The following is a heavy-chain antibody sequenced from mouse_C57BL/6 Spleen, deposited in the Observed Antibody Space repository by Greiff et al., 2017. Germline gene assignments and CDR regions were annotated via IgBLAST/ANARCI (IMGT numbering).Heavy chain of an antibody. J-gene: IGHJ1*03. D-gene: IGHD1-2*01. CDR1: GYTFTGYT. V-gene: IGHV1-4*01. Sequence: QVQLQQSGAELVRPGASVKMSCTASGYTFTGYTIHWVKQRPGQGLEWIGDINPGSGDTKYNQKFKDKATLTADKSSSTAYLQLSSLTSEDTAVYYCASHPLYGTGYFDVWGTGTTVTVSS. CDR3: ASHPLYGTGYFDV. CDR2: INPGSGDT.